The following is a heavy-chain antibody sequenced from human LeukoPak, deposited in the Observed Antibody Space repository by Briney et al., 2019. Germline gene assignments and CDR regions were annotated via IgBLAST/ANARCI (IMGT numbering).Heavy chain of an antibody. CDR1: GGSTSSYY. Sequence: SETLSLTCTVSGGSTSSYYWSWIRQPPGKGLEWIGEINHSGSTNYNPSLKSRVTISVDTSKNQFSLKLSSVTAADTAVYYCARWDYGDYGVYWGQGTLVTVSS. J-gene: IGHJ4*02. V-gene: IGHV4-34*01. CDR3: ARWDYGDYGVY. CDR2: INHSGST. D-gene: IGHD4-17*01.